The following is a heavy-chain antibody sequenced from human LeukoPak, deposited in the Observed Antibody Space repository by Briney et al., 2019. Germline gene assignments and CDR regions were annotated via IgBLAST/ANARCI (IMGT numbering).Heavy chain of an antibody. CDR3: ASTYYYDNSGYYAFDY. V-gene: IGHV3-64D*09. Sequence: GGSLRLSCSASGFSFSSNAMHWVRQAPGKGLECVSGISSNGGTSDYAHAVKGRFTISRDNSKKTLFLQMSSLRAEDTAVYYCASTYYYDNSGYYAFDYWGQGTLVTVSS. CDR2: ISSNGGTS. J-gene: IGHJ4*02. D-gene: IGHD3-22*01. CDR1: GFSFSSNA.